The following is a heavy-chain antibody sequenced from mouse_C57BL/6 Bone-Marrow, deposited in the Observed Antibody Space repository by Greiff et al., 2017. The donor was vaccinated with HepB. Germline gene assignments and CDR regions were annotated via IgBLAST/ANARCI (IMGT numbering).Heavy chain of an antibody. D-gene: IGHD2-12*01. CDR1: GFTFSDYG. J-gene: IGHJ2*01. CDR3: ARLYDY. CDR2: ISSGSSTI. Sequence: EVKLVESGGGLVKPGGSLKLSCAASGFTFSDYGMHWVRQAPEKGLEWVAYISSGSSTIYYADTVKGRFTISRDKAKNPLFLQMTSLRAEDTAMYYCARLYDYWGQGTTLTVSS. V-gene: IGHV5-17*01.